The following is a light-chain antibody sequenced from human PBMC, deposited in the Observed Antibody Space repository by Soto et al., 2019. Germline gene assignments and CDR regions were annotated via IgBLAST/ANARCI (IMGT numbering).Light chain of an antibody. CDR3: QQSYSTLGLT. J-gene: IGKJ4*01. CDR2: AAS. Sequence: DIQMTQSPCSLSASVGDRVTITCRSSQSITSYLNWYQQKPGKAPKLLIYAASSLQSGVPSRFSGSGSGTDFTLTISSLQPEDFATYYCQQSYSTLGLTFGGGTKVEIK. CDR1: QSITSY. V-gene: IGKV1-39*01.